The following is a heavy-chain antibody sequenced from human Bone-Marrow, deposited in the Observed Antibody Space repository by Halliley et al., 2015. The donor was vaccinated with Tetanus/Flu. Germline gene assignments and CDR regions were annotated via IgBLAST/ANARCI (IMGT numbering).Heavy chain of an antibody. CDR3: ARPLYFTSSGPFGY. D-gene: IGHD3-16*01. Sequence: GFIFPDASATTYTPSFQGPVTISADRSINPAYLPWDSLRASDTATYYCARPLYFTSSGPFGYWGQGTLVTVSS. CDR2: IFPDASAT. J-gene: IGHJ4*02. V-gene: IGHV5-51*01.